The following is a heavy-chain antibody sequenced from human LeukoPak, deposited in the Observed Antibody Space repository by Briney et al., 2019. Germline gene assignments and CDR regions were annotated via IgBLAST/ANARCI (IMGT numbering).Heavy chain of an antibody. Sequence: GGSLRLSCAASGFTFSSYAMHWVRQAPGKGLEYVSAISSNGGSTYYANSVKGRFTISRDNSKNTLYLQMGSLRAEDMAVYYCARDRSPYSSAGDFDYWGQGTLVTVSS. J-gene: IGHJ4*02. CDR2: ISSNGGST. D-gene: IGHD6-19*01. CDR1: GFTFSSYA. CDR3: ARDRSPYSSAGDFDY. V-gene: IGHV3-64*01.